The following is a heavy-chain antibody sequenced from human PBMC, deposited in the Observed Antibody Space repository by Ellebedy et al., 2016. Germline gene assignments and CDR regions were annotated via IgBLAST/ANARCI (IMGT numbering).Heavy chain of an antibody. Sequence: GESLKISCAASGFTFSSAWVSWVRQAPGKGLEWVGHIKSKTDGGTSDYAAPVKGRFTISRDDSKNTLYLEMNSLKTEDTAVYYCATYSGSYSFDHWGQGTLVTVSS. CDR1: GFTFSSAW. J-gene: IGHJ4*02. D-gene: IGHD1-26*01. CDR2: IKSKTDGGTS. V-gene: IGHV3-15*01. CDR3: ATYSGSYSFDH.